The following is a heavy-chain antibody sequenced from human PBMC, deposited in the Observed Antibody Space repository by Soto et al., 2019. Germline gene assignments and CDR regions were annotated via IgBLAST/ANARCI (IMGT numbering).Heavy chain of an antibody. D-gene: IGHD6-6*01. CDR1: GFTFSSYA. Sequence: EVQLLESGGGLVQPGGSLRLSCAASGFTFSSYAMSWVRQAPGKGLEWVSAISGSGGSTYYADSVKGRFTISRDNSKNTLYLQMNSLRDEDTAVYYCAPNTQSSSSSDFGVRHYYYYMDVWGKGTTVTVSS. CDR2: ISGSGGST. V-gene: IGHV3-23*01. J-gene: IGHJ6*03. CDR3: APNTQSSSSSDFGVRHYYYYMDV.